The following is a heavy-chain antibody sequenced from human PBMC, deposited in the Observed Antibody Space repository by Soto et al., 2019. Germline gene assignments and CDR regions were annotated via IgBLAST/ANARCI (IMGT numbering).Heavy chain of an antibody. CDR2: IYYDASNQ. V-gene: IGHV3-33*01. J-gene: IGHJ2*01. CDR1: GFTFSSYG. Sequence: QEQLVESGGGVVQPGRSLRLSCAASGFTFSSYGMHWVRQAPGKGLEWVAVIYYDASNQYYVDSVKGRFTISRDNSKNTLYLQMNSLRAEDTAVYYCARDVRSWYFDLWGRGTLVTVSS. CDR3: ARDVRSWYFDL.